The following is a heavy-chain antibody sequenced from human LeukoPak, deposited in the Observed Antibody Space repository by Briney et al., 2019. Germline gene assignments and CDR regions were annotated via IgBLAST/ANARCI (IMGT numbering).Heavy chain of an antibody. CDR3: ARDHQGIAARPKAFWYFDL. J-gene: IGHJ2*01. CDR2: INPNSGGT. Sequence: ASVKVSCKASGYTFTGYYMHWVRQAPGQGLEWMGWINPNSGGTNYAQKFQGRVTMTRDTSISTAYMELSRLRSDDTAVYYCARDHQGIAARPKAFWYFDLWGRGTLVTVSS. V-gene: IGHV1-2*02. D-gene: IGHD6-6*01. CDR1: GYTFTGYY.